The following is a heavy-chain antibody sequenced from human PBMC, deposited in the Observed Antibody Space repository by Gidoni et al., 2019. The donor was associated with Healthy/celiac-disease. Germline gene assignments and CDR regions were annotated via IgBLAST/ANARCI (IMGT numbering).Heavy chain of an antibody. V-gene: IGHV3-30-3*01. CDR1: GFTFSSYA. D-gene: IGHD2-8*01. J-gene: IGHJ4*02. CDR2: ISYDGSNK. Sequence: QVQLVESGGGVVQPGRSLRLSCAASGFTFSSYAMHWVRQAPGKGLEWVAVISYDGSNKYYADSVKGRFTISRDNSKNTLYLQMNSLRAEDTAVYYCARDGRYCTNGVCYTTFDYWGQGTLVTVSS. CDR3: ARDGRYCTNGVCYTTFDY.